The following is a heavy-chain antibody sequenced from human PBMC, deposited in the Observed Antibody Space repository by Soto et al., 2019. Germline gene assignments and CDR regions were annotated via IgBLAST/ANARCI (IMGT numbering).Heavy chain of an antibody. D-gene: IGHD3-10*01. CDR1: GFTFSSYW. Sequence: GGSLRLSCAASGFTFSSYWMSWVRQAPGKGLEWVANIKQDGSEKYYVDSVKGRFTISRDNAKNSLYLQMNSLGADDTAVYYCVREAREGRYYGMDVWGQGTTVTVSS. J-gene: IGHJ6*02. CDR3: VREAREGRYYGMDV. CDR2: IKQDGSEK. V-gene: IGHV3-7*05.